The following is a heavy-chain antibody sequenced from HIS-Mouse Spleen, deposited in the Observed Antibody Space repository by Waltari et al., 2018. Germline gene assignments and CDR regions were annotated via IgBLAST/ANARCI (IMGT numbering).Heavy chain of an antibody. CDR2: IYYSGST. CDR3: ARNGAFDI. Sequence: QVQLQESGPGLVKPSETLSLTCTVSGGSRRSYHWSWIRQPPGKGLEWIGYIYYSGSTNYNPSLKSRVTISVDTSKNQFSLKLSSVTAADTAVYYCARNGAFDIWGQGTMVTVSS. J-gene: IGHJ3*02. CDR1: GGSRRSYH. V-gene: IGHV4-59*08.